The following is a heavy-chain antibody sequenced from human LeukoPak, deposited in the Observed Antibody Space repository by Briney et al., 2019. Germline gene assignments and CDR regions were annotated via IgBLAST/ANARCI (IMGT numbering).Heavy chain of an antibody. CDR1: GFTFSSYW. Sequence: PGGSLRLSCAVSGFTFSSYWMHWVRQAPGKGLVWVSWIKSDGSSTSYADSVKGRFTISRDNAKNTLYLQMNSLRAEDTAVYYRARGKNWAFDYWGQGTLVTVSS. V-gene: IGHV3-74*01. D-gene: IGHD7-27*01. CDR3: ARGKNWAFDY. CDR2: IKSDGSST. J-gene: IGHJ4*02.